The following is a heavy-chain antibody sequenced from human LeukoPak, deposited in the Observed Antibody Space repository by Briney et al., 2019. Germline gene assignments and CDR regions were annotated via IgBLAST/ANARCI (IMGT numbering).Heavy chain of an antibody. Sequence: SGTLSLTCAVSGYSISSGYYWGWIRQPPGKGLEWIGSIYHSGSTYYNPSLKSRVTVSVDTSKNQFSLKLSSVTAADTAVYYCARPDVYCSSTSCLDAFDIWGQGTMVTVSS. V-gene: IGHV4-38-2*01. CDR2: IYHSGST. J-gene: IGHJ3*02. CDR3: ARPDVYCSSTSCLDAFDI. CDR1: GYSISSGYY. D-gene: IGHD2-2*01.